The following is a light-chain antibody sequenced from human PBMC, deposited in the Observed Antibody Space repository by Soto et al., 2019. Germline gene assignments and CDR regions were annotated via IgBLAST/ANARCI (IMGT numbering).Light chain of an antibody. CDR3: QQSYSTPYT. CDR2: AAS. Sequence: DIQMTQSPSSLSASVGDRVTITCRASQSISSYLNWYQQKPGNAPKPLIYAASGLQSGVPSRFSGTGSGTAFPPTISSLQPNYCQQSYSTPYTFGPGTKLEIK. CDR1: QSISSY. V-gene: IGKV1-39*01. J-gene: IGKJ2*01.